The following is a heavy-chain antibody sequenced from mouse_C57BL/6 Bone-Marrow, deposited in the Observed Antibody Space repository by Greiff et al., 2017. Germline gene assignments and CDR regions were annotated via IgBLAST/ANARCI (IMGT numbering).Heavy chain of an antibody. V-gene: IGHV7-3*01. CDR1: GFTFTDYY. J-gene: IGHJ2*01. Sequence: EVQLVESGGGLVQPGGSLSLSCAASGFTFTDYYMSWVRQPPGKALEWLGFIRNKANGYTTEYSASVKGRFTISRDNSQSILYLQMNALRAEDSATYYCAIYGPYDGYCDYWGQGTTLTVSS. CDR2: IRNKANGYTT. CDR3: AIYGPYDGYCDY. D-gene: IGHD2-3*01.